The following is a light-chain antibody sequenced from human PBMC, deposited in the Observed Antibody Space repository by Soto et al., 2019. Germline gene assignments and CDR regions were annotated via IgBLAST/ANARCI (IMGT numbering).Light chain of an antibody. Sequence: QSVLTPPPAVSGAAGQRVAVSHTGSSSKIGAEYDVHWYQQLPGTAHTRLIHGDNNRPSGVPDRFSRSKYGTSASLASTGLXPEDEDDYYCQSYDRRLTTFGFGTGTTVTVL. V-gene: IGLV1-40*01. CDR3: QSYDRRLTTFG. CDR1: SSKIGAEYD. J-gene: IGLJ1*01. CDR2: GDN.